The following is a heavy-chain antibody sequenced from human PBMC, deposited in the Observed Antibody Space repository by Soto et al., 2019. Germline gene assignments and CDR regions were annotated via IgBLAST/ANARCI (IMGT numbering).Heavy chain of an antibody. CDR2: VYHTGRT. Sequence: PSETRSLTCTVSGGSFKRGSYSWSWIRQPPGKGLEWIGYVYHTGRTSYNPSLKSRVSISMDTSKNQYSLNLDSVTAADKAVYFCARDCAYFDSWGQGTLVTVSS. CDR1: GGSFKRGSYS. V-gene: IGHV4-61*01. D-gene: IGHD2-21*01. CDR3: ARDCAYFDS. J-gene: IGHJ4*02.